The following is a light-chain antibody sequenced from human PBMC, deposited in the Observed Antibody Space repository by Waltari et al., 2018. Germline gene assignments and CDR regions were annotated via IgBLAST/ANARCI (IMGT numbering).Light chain of an antibody. CDR1: QSVSSNN. CDR2: GAF. V-gene: IGKV3-20*01. CDR3: QQYASSPT. J-gene: IGKJ1*01. Sequence: DIVLTQSPSTLSLSPGERATLSCRARQSVSSNNLAWYQHKPGQAPRLLIYGAFYRSTGIQDRVRGSGSGTAFTLTISRLEPEGFAVYYCQQYASSPTFGQGTKVDIK.